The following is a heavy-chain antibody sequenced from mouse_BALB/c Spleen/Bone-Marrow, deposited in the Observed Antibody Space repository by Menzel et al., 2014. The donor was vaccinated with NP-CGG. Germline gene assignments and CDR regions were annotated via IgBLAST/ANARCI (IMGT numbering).Heavy chain of an antibody. CDR1: GFTFSSYG. J-gene: IGHJ3*01. D-gene: IGHD4-1*02. Sequence: DVHLAESGGDLVKPGGSLKLSCAASGFTFSSYGMSWVRQTPDKRLEWVATINNGGTYTYYPDSVKGRFTISRDNAKNTLYLQMSSLKSEDTAMYYCALNWDSAYWGQGTLVTYSA. V-gene: IGHV5-6*01. CDR2: INNGGTYT. CDR3: ALNWDSAY.